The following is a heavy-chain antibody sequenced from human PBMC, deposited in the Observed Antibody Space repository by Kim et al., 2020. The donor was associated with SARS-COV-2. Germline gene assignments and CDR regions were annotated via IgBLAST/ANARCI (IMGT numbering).Heavy chain of an antibody. CDR1: GGSISSGGYY. J-gene: IGHJ6*02. V-gene: IGHV4-31*03. Sequence: SETLSLTCTVSGGSISSGGYYWSWIRQHPGKGLEWIGYIYYSGSTYYNPSLKSRVTISVDTSKNQFSLKLSSVTAADTAVYYCARDPARYYYGMDVWGQGTTVTVSS. CDR2: IYYSGST. CDR3: ARDPARYYYGMDV.